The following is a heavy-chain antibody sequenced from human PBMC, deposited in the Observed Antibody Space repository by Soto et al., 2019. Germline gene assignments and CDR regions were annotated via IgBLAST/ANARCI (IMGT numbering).Heavy chain of an antibody. D-gene: IGHD6-6*01. CDR2: IIPIFGTA. Sequence: QIQLVQSGAEVKKPGSSVKVSCKASGGTFSSYAISWVRQAPGQGLEWMGGIIPIFGTANYAQKFQGRVTITADESTSTAYMEMGSMRSEDTAVYYCASATAQYSSSSTAVYWGQGTLVTVSS. J-gene: IGHJ4*02. CDR1: GGTFSSYA. CDR3: ASATAQYSSSSTAVY. V-gene: IGHV1-69*12.